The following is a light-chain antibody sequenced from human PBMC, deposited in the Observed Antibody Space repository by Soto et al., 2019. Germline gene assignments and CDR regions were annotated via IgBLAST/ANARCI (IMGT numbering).Light chain of an antibody. J-gene: IGKJ1*01. V-gene: IGKV1-39*01. CDR2: AAS. Sequence: DIQMTQSPSSLSASVGDRVTISCRSSQHISTYLNWYQHKPGKAPKLLVYAASTLQSGVPSRFSGSGSGTDFRLTISSLHPEDFANYYCQQSSTIPRTFGQGTKVDLK. CDR1: QHISTY. CDR3: QQSSTIPRT.